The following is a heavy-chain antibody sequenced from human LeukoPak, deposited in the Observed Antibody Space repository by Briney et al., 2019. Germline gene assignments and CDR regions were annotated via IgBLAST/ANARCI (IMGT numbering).Heavy chain of an antibody. J-gene: IGHJ4*02. CDR1: GFTFSSYA. Sequence: GGSLRLSCAASGFTFSSYAMSWVRQAPGKGLEWVSAISGSGGSTYYADSVKGRFTISRDKSKNTLYLQMNSLRAEDTAVYYCAKSTHKYGGLDFDYWGQGTLVTVSS. CDR2: ISGSGGST. V-gene: IGHV3-23*01. D-gene: IGHD4/OR15-4a*01. CDR3: AKSTHKYGGLDFDY.